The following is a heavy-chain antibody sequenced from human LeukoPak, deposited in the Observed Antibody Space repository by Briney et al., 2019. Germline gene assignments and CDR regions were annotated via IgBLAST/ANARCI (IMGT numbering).Heavy chain of an antibody. CDR1: GFTFSTYA. D-gene: IGHD5-12*01. CDR2: ISRDGGST. V-gene: IGHV3-64*01. J-gene: IGHJ3*02. CDR3: ARHTRPGYSGYENAFDI. Sequence: PGGSLRLSCAASGFTFSTYAMHWVRQAPGEGLEYVSGISRDGGSTYYANSVKGRFTISRDNSKNTLYLQMGSLRGEDMAVYYCARHTRPGYSGYENAFDIWGQGTMVTVSS.